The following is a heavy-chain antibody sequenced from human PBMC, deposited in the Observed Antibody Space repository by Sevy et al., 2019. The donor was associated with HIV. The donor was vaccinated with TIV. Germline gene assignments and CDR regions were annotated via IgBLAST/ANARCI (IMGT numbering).Heavy chain of an antibody. Sequence: GGSQRLSCAASGFIFSDYAMSWVRQAPGKGLEWVSSISGGDDSTYYADSVKGRFTVSRDNSKNTLYLQMNTLRAEDTALYYCAKFGDYYDSGGYYWYFDFWGRGTLVTVSS. J-gene: IGHJ2*01. V-gene: IGHV3-23*01. D-gene: IGHD3-22*01. CDR3: AKFGDYYDSGGYYWYFDF. CDR2: ISGGDDST. CDR1: GFIFSDYA.